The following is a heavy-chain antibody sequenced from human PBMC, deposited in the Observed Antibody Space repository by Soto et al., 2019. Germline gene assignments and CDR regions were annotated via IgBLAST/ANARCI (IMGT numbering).Heavy chain of an antibody. CDR3: ARLSGGACSGGSCYPRDIDY. Sequence: SETLSLTCTVSGGSISSYYWSWIRQPPGKGLEWIGYIYYSGSTNYNPSLKSRVTISVDTSKNQFSLKLSSVTAADTAVYYCARLSGGACSGGSCYPRDIDYWGQGTLVTVSS. CDR2: IYYSGST. J-gene: IGHJ4*02. V-gene: IGHV4-59*08. D-gene: IGHD2-15*01. CDR1: GGSISSYY.